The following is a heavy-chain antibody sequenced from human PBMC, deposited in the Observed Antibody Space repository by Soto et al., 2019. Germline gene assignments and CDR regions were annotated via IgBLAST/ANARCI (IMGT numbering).Heavy chain of an antibody. J-gene: IGHJ4*02. D-gene: IGHD5-12*01. V-gene: IGHV4-30-4*08. Sequence: PSETLSLTCSVSGASVAGGYLYWSWVPQRPGKGLEWIRYIPSRGRHYSNPSLTSRATISADTTKNQLFLQITSVTAADTAVYFGARGTYCGYDLGVWGQGTLVTVSS. CDR2: IPSRGRH. CDR3: ARGTYCGYDLGV. CDR1: GASVAGGYLY.